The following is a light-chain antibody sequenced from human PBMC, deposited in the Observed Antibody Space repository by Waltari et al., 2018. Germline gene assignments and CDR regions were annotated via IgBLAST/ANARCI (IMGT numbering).Light chain of an antibody. Sequence: EIVLTQSPGTLSLSPGERATLSCRASQSVYSNYLVGYQQKPGQAPRLLIYGASNRAAGIPDRFTGSGSGTDFTLTISRLEPEDFAVYYCQQYGTSSSFGQGTRLEIK. CDR2: GAS. CDR3: QQYGTSSS. J-gene: IGKJ5*01. CDR1: QSVYSNY. V-gene: IGKV3-20*01.